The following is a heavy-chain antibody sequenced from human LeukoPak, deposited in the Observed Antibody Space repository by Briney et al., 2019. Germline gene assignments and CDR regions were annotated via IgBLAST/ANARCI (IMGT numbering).Heavy chain of an antibody. CDR2: IWPDGNKK. CDR3: VVALVSAAVWQFDV. J-gene: IGHJ2*01. Sequence: GGSLRLSCVASGYPFSQHGIHWVRQAPGRGLEWVAVIWPDGNKKEYADSVKGRFIVSKDNSENTLSLQMNSLRAEDTAVYYCVVALVSAAVWQFDVWGRGTLVTVSS. D-gene: IGHD3-16*01. CDR1: GYPFSQHG. V-gene: IGHV3-33*01.